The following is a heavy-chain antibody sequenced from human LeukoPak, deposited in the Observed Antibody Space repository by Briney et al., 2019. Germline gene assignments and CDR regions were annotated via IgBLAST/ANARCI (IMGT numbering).Heavy chain of an antibody. CDR3: TRPYSSGPVSGYY. V-gene: IGHV3-73*01. CDR2: IRSKANSYAT. Sequence: GGSLRLSCAASGFTFSGSAMHWVRQASGKGLEWVCRIRSKANSYATAYAASVKGRFTISRDDSKNTAYLQMNSLKTEDTAVYYCTRPYSSGPVSGYYWGQGTLVTVSS. J-gene: IGHJ4*02. D-gene: IGHD6-19*01. CDR1: GFTFSGSA.